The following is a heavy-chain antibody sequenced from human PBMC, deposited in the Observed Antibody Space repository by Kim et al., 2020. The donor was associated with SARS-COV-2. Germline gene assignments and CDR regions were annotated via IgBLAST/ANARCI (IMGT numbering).Heavy chain of an antibody. Sequence: EASRTYSEDSVKGRFTISRDNSKIVVYLQINSVRDEDTTVYYCVGEWGSWGQGTLVTVSS. CDR2: EASRT. V-gene: IGHV3-30-3*01. CDR3: VGEWGS. D-gene: IGHD3-16*01. J-gene: IGHJ5*02.